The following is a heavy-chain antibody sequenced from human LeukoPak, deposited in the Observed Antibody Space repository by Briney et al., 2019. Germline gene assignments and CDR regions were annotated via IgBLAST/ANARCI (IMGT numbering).Heavy chain of an antibody. V-gene: IGHV1-2*02. CDR1: GYTFTGYY. D-gene: IGHD2-2*01. CDR3: ARGGEVCSSTSCYRGHEH. CDR2: INPDTGGT. J-gene: IGHJ1*01. Sequence: ASVKVSCKASGYTFTGYYMHWARQAPGQGLEWMGWINPDTGGTSYTQRFQGRVTMTRDTSISTAYMELRRLTSDDTAVYYCARGGEVCSSTSCYRGHEHWGQGTLVTVSS.